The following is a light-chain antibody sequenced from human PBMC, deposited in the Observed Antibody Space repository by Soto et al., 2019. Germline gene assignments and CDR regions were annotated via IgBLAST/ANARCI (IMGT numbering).Light chain of an antibody. CDR1: HDVSVS. CDR2: DAS. V-gene: IGKV3-11*01. Sequence: EIVLTQSPDTLSLSPGEGAPLSCRASHDVSVSLVWYRQRPGQSPRLLIHDASNRATGISARFSGSGSGTDFTLTIGSLEPEESALYYCQQRASWPYTAGQGTKVDIK. J-gene: IGKJ2*01. CDR3: QQRASWPYT.